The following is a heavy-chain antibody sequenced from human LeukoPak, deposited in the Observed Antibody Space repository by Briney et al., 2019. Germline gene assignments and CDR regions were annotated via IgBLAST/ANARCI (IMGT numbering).Heavy chain of an antibody. Sequence: GSGPTLVNPTQTLTLTCTFSGFSLSTSGVGVDWIRQPPGKGLEWIGYIYYSGSTNYSPSLKSRVTISVDTSKNQFSLKLSSVTATDTAVYYCARHLYSSSSFDYWGQGTLVTVSS. CDR2: IYYSGST. D-gene: IGHD6-6*01. CDR1: GFSLSTSGVG. CDR3: ARHLYSSSSFDY. V-gene: IGHV4-61*05. J-gene: IGHJ4*02.